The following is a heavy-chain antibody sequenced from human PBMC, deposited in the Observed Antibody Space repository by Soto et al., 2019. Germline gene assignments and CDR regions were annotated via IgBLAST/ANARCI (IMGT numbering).Heavy chain of an antibody. CDR1: GYTFTSYG. Sequence: QVQLVQSGAEVKKPGASVKVSCKASGYTFTSYGISWVRQAPGQGLEWMGWISAYNGNTNYAQKLQGRVTMTTDTSTSTAYMELRSLRSDDTAVYYCARDRYSSGWYSQHYYGMDVWGQGTTVTVSS. J-gene: IGHJ6*02. CDR2: ISAYNGNT. V-gene: IGHV1-18*01. D-gene: IGHD6-19*01. CDR3: ARDRYSSGWYSQHYYGMDV.